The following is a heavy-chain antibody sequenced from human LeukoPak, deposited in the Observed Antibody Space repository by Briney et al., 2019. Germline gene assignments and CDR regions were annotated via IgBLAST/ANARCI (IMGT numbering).Heavy chain of an antibody. CDR2: IYHSGST. CDR1: GYSISSGYY. CDR3: AREDPGYYYDSSGYWIDY. V-gene: IGHV4-38-2*02. J-gene: IGHJ4*02. Sequence: SETLSLTCTVSGYSISSGYYWGWIRQPPGKGVGWIGSIYHSGSTYYNLSLKSRVTISVDTSKNQFSLKLSSVTAADTAVYYCAREDPGYYYDSSGYWIDYWGQGTLVTVSS. D-gene: IGHD3-22*01.